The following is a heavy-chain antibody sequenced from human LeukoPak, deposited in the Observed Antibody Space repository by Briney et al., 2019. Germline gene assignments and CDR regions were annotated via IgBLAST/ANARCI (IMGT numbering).Heavy chain of an antibody. CDR1: GFTFSSYG. D-gene: IGHD2-2*01. CDR3: AKGPYCSSTSCYGFDY. Sequence: PGGSLRLSCAASGFTFSSYGMHWVRQAPGKGLEWVSAISGSGGSTYYADSVKGRFTISRDNSKNTLYLQMNSLRAEDTAVYYCAKGPYCSSTSCYGFDYWGQGTLVTVSS. CDR2: ISGSGGST. J-gene: IGHJ4*02. V-gene: IGHV3-23*01.